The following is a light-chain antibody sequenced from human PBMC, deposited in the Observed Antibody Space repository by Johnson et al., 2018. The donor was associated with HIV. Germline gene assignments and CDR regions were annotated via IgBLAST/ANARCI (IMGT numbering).Light chain of an antibody. CDR3: VTWNLSLNIEYV. J-gene: IGLJ1*01. V-gene: IGLV1-51*02. Sequence: QSVLTQPPSVSAAPGQKVTISCSGSSSNIGNNYVSWYQQLPGTAPKLLIYEDNKRPSWIPDRFSGSKSGTSATLGITGLQPGDEADYYCVTWNLSLNIEYVVEPGTKVTVL. CDR2: EDN. CDR1: SSNIGNNY.